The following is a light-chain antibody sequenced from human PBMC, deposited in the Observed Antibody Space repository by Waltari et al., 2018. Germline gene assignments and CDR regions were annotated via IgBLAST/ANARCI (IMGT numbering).Light chain of an antibody. Sequence: YVLTQPPSVSVAPGKTATLTCGGENIESKSVNWYQQKPGQAPVLVLFYDTDRPSGIPDRVAGSNSGNTATLTISCVEAGDEADYHCQVWDDTTNSGVFGGGTRLTVL. J-gene: IGLJ3*02. CDR1: NIESKS. V-gene: IGLV3-21*04. CDR2: YDT. CDR3: QVWDDTTNSGV.